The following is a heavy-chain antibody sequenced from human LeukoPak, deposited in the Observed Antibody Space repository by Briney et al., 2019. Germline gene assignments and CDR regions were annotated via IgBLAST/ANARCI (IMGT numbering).Heavy chain of an antibody. J-gene: IGHJ6*03. CDR3: ARRQSYYYYYYMDV. Sequence: PSQTLSLTCTVSGGSISSVGYYWNWIRQHPGKGLEWIGYVYYSGSTHYNPSLMSRVTISVDTSKNQFSLKLSSVTAADTAVYYCARRQSYYYYYYMDVWGKGTTVTVSS. CDR2: VYYSGST. V-gene: IGHV4-31*03. CDR1: GGSISSVGYY.